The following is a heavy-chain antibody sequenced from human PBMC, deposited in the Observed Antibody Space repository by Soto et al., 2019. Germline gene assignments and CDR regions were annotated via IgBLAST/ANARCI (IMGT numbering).Heavy chain of an antibody. D-gene: IGHD6-19*01. CDR1: GFSLSTSGVG. CDR3: SHRHSSGWYHGFFDY. Sequence: SGPTVVNPTQTLTLTCTFSGFSLSTSGVGVGWIRQPPGKALEWLALIYWNDDKRYSPSLKSRLTITKDTSKNQVVLTVTNMDPDDTATYYCSHRHSSGWYHGFFDYWGQGTLVTVSS. J-gene: IGHJ4*02. V-gene: IGHV2-5*01. CDR2: IYWNDDK.